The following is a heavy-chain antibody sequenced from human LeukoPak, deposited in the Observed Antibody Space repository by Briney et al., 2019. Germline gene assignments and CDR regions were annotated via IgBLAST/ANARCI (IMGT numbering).Heavy chain of an antibody. J-gene: IGHJ4*03. V-gene: IGHV4-34*01. CDR2: INHRGDT. CDR1: GGSFSAYY. CDR3: ARGPTISETGYFDY. D-gene: IGHD1-1*01. Sequence: SETLSLTCAVYGGSFSAYYWSWIRQSPGKGLEWIAEINHRGDTNYNPSVQSRVSISVDTSKNQFSLKVTSLTAADTAVYYCARGPTISETGYFDYWGQGTLVPVSS.